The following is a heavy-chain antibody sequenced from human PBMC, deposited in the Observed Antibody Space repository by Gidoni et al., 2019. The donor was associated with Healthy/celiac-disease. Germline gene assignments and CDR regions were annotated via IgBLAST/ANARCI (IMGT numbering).Heavy chain of an antibody. V-gene: IGHV3-15*01. CDR3: TTVDTAMVWDYFDY. D-gene: IGHD5-18*01. Sequence: EVQLVESGGGLVKPGGSLSLSCAASGFTFSNAWVRWVRPAPGKGLEWVGRNKSKTDGGTTDYAGPVKGRFTISREDSKNTLYLQMNSLKTEDTAVYYCTTVDTAMVWDYFDYWGQGTLVTVSS. J-gene: IGHJ4*02. CDR1: GFTFSNAW. CDR2: NKSKTDGGTT.